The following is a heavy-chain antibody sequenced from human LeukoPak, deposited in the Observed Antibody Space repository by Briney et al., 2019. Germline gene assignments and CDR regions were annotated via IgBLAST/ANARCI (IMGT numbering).Heavy chain of an antibody. CDR1: GGSFSGYY. J-gene: IGHJ6*04. D-gene: IGHD6-6*01. V-gene: IGHV4-34*01. CDR3: AREEARIYYYYGMDV. Sequence: SETLSLTCAVYGGSFSGYYWSWIRQPPGKGLEWIGEINHSGSTNYNPSLKSRVTISVDTSKNQFSLKLSSVTAADTAVYYCAREEARIYYYYGMDVWGKGTTVTVSS. CDR2: INHSGST.